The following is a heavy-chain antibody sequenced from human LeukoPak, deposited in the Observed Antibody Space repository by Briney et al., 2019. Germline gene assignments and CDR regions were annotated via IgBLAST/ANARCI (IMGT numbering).Heavy chain of an antibody. CDR3: ARDRDSSGWFDY. V-gene: IGHV4-59*01. J-gene: IGHJ4*02. Sequence: PSKTLSLTCTVSGGSISGFYWGWIRQPPGKGLEWIGFIYYSGSANYNPSLKSRVTMSVDTSKNQFSLKLSSVTAADTAFYYCARDRDSSGWFDYWGQGTLVTVSS. CDR2: IYYSGSA. D-gene: IGHD6-19*01. CDR1: GGSISGFY.